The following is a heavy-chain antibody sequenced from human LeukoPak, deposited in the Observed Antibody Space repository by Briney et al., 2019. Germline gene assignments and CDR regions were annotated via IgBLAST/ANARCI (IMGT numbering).Heavy chain of an antibody. V-gene: IGHV3-23*01. D-gene: IGHD2-2*01. Sequence: PGGSLRLSCAASGFTFSSYAMSWVRQAPGKGLEWVSAISGSGGSTYYADSVKGRFTISRDNSKNTLYLQMNSLRAEDTAVYYCAKDGRYCSSTSCQTSVDYWGQGTLVTVSS. CDR1: GFTFSSYA. J-gene: IGHJ4*02. CDR3: AKDGRYCSSTSCQTSVDY. CDR2: ISGSGGST.